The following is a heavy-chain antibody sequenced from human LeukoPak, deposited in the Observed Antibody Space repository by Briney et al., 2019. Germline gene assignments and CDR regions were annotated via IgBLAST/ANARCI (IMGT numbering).Heavy chain of an antibody. Sequence: VASVKVSCKASGGSFTFTSHTINWVRQAPGQGLEWMGGLIPIYGSANYAQKFQGRVTITSDESTRTVYMELSSLRPEDSAVYYCARDPLYYYGSVNDWYFDLWGRGTLVTVSS. D-gene: IGHD3-10*01. CDR3: ARDPLYYYGSVNDWYFDL. CDR2: LIPIYGSA. V-gene: IGHV1-69*13. CDR1: GGSFTFTSHT. J-gene: IGHJ2*01.